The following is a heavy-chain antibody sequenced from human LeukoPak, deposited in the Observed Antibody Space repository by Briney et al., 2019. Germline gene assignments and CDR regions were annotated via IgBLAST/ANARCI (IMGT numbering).Heavy chain of an antibody. Sequence: GRSLRLSCAASGFTFSSYDMDWVRQAPGKGLEWVAIISYGGNRKYYADSVKGRFTISRDNSKSTLYLQVNSLRAEDTALYYCAKDRGYGVGELSNWGQGTLVTVSS. CDR3: AKDRGYGVGELSN. CDR2: ISYGGNRK. V-gene: IGHV3-30*18. J-gene: IGHJ4*02. CDR1: GFTFSSYD. D-gene: IGHD3-10*01.